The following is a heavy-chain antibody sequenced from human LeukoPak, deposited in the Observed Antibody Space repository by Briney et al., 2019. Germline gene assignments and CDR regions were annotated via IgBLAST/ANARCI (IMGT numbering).Heavy chain of an antibody. V-gene: IGHV1-18*01. CDR3: ASSPMGKTTVKNYHYMDA. Sequence: ASVKVSCKASGYTFTSYGISWVRQAPGQGLEWMGWISAYNGNTNYAQKLQGRVTMTTDTSTSTAYMELRSLRSDDTAVYYCASSPMGKTTVKNYHYMDAWGKGTTVTISS. J-gene: IGHJ6*03. D-gene: IGHD4-17*01. CDR1: GYTFTSYG. CDR2: ISAYNGNT.